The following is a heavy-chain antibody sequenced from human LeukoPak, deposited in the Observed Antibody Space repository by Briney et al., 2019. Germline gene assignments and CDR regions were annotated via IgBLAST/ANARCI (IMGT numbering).Heavy chain of an antibody. Sequence: KAGGSLRLSCAASGFTFSTYSMNWVRQAPGKGLEWVTSISSSSSYLYYADSVKGRFTISRDNAKNSLYLQMNSLRAEDTAVYYCARSGYSSGWTFDYWGQGTLVTVSS. CDR3: ARSGYSSGWTFDY. V-gene: IGHV3-21*01. J-gene: IGHJ4*02. CDR1: GFTFSTYS. CDR2: ISSSSSYL. D-gene: IGHD6-19*01.